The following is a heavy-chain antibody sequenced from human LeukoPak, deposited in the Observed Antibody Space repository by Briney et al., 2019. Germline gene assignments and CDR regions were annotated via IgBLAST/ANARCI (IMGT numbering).Heavy chain of an antibody. CDR1: GYTFTSYG. CDR2: ISAYNGNT. CDR3: ARDRRYYYDSGGTPCDY. V-gene: IGHV1-18*01. Sequence: ASVKVSCKASGYTFTSYGISWVRQAPGQGLEWMGWISAYNGNTNYAQKLQGRVTMTTDTSTSTAYMELRSLRSDDTAVYYCARDRRYYYDSGGTPCDYWGQGTLVTVSS. J-gene: IGHJ4*02. D-gene: IGHD3-22*01.